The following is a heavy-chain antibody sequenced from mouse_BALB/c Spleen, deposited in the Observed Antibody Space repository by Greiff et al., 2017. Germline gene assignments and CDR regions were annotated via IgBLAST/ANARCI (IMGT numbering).Heavy chain of an antibody. J-gene: IGHJ4*01. D-gene: IGHD2-3*01. CDR2: ISSGGSYT. CDR1: GFTFSSYA. V-gene: IGHV5-9-3*01. Sequence: DVKLQESGGGLVKPGGSLKLSCAASGFTFSSYAMSWVRQTPEKRLEWVATISSGGSYTYYPDSVKGRFTISRDNAKNTLYLQMSSLRSEDTAMYYCARHGYDGYPYAMDYWGQGTSVTVSS. CDR3: ARHGYDGYPYAMDY.